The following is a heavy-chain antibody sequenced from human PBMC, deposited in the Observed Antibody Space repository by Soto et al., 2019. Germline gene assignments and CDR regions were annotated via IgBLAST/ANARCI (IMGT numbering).Heavy chain of an antibody. V-gene: IGHV1-69*06. CDR3: ARALTMVRGVIIAPAGY. CDR2: IIPIFGTA. D-gene: IGHD3-10*01. J-gene: IGHJ4*02. Sequence: QVQVVQSGAEVKKPGSSVKVSCKASGGTFSSYAISWVRQAPGQGLEWMGGIIPIFGTANYAQKFQGRVSITAAKSTSTAYMELSSLRAKATAVYSCARALTMVRGVIIAPAGYWGQGTLVTVSS. CDR1: GGTFSSYA.